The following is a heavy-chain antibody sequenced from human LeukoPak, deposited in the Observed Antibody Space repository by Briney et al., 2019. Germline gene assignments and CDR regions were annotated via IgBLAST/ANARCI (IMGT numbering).Heavy chain of an antibody. V-gene: IGHV3-33*06. J-gene: IGHJ4*02. CDR3: AKGAYDFWSGYCGY. D-gene: IGHD3-3*01. CDR1: GFTFSSYG. Sequence: GGSLRLSCAASGFTFSSYGMHWVRQAPGKGLEWVAVIWYDGSNKYYADSVKGRFTISRDNSKNTLYLQMNSLRAEDTAVYYCAKGAYDFWSGYCGYWGQGTLVTVSS. CDR2: IWYDGSNK.